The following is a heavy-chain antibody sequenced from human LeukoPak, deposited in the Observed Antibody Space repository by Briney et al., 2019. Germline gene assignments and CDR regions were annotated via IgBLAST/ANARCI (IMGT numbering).Heavy chain of an antibody. CDR1: GGSISSSSYY. V-gene: IGHV4-39*07. CDR2: IYYSGST. D-gene: IGHD1-1*01. CDR3: ARDSLRNVSSHRSNYYYYYYMDV. J-gene: IGHJ6*03. Sequence: PSETLSLTCTVSGGSISSSSYYWGWIRQPPGKGLEWIGSIYYSGSTNYNPSLKSRVTISVDKSKNQFSLKLSSVTAADTAVYYCARDSLRNVSSHRSNYYYYYYMDVWGKGTTVTVSS.